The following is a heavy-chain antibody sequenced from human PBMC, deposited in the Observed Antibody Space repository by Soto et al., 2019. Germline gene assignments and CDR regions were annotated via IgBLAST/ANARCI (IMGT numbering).Heavy chain of an antibody. CDR3: ARELPPVEY. Sequence: QIQLVQSGAEVKKPGASVKVSCKASGYTFSSYHITWVRQAPGQGLEWMGWISAYNGNTNYAQHLQGRVTMTADPSTSTAYMELRSLRSDDTAVYSCARELPPVEYWGQGTRVTVSS. CDR2: ISAYNGNT. J-gene: IGHJ4*02. CDR1: GYTFSSYH. V-gene: IGHV1-18*01.